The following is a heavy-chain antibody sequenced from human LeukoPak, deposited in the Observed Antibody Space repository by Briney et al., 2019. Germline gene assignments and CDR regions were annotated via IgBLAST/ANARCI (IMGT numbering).Heavy chain of an antibody. J-gene: IGHJ4*02. CDR1: GFTFSSYS. CDR2: ITSSSSDI. V-gene: IGHV3-21*01. Sequence: PGGPLRLSCGPSGFTFSSYSMNWVRQAPGKGLEWVSSITSSSSDIYYADSVKGRFTISRDNAKNSLYVQMNSLRAEDTAVYYCARVLYSGWYGVFGYWGQGTLVTVSS. D-gene: IGHD6-19*01. CDR3: ARVLYSGWYGVFGY.